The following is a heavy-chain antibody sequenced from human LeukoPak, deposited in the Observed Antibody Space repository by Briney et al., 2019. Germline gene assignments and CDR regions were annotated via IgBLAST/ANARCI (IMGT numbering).Heavy chain of an antibody. J-gene: IGHJ4*02. V-gene: IGHV4-4*02. Sequence: PSGTLSLTCAVSGGSISSSNWWSRVRPPPGKGLEWIGEIYHSGSTNYNPSLKSRVTISVDKSKNQFSLKLSSVTAADTAVYYCARAYMGSGSYLGYWGQGTLVTVSS. CDR3: ARAYMGSGSYLGY. CDR2: IYHSGST. CDR1: GGSISSSNW. D-gene: IGHD3-10*01.